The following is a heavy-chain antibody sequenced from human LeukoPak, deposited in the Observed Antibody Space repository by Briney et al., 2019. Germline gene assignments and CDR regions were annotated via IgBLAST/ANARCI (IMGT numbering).Heavy chain of an antibody. CDR2: IYYSGST. CDR3: ARDPIAARRNAFDI. CDR1: GGSISSYY. V-gene: IGHV4-59*12. Sequence: SETLSLTCTVSGGSISSYYWSWIRQPPGKGLEWIGYIYYSGSTNYNPSLKSRVTISVDTSKNQFSLKLNSVTAADTAVYYCARDPIAARRNAFDIWGQGTMVTVSS. D-gene: IGHD6-6*01. J-gene: IGHJ3*02.